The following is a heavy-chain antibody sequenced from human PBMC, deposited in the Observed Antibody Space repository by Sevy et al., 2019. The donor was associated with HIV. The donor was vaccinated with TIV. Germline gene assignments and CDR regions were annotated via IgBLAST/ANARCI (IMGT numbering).Heavy chain of an antibody. J-gene: IGHJ4*02. Sequence: GGSLRLSCAASGFTFDDYGMSWVRQAPGKGLEWVSGINWNGGSTGYADSVKGRFTISRDNAKNPLYLQMNSLRAEDTALYYCARMVRGVTPYYFDYWGQGTLVTVSS. CDR2: INWNGGST. CDR3: ARMVRGVTPYYFDY. V-gene: IGHV3-20*04. D-gene: IGHD3-10*01. CDR1: GFTFDDYG.